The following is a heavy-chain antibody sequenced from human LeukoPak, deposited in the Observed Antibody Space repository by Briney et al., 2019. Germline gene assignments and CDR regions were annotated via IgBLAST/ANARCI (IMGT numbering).Heavy chain of an antibody. CDR1: GFTFSSYG. CDR3: ARDDWGIDY. V-gene: IGHV3-30*02. Sequence: GGSLRLSCAASGFTFSSYGMHWVRQAPGKGLEWVAFLRYDGSNKDYADSVKGRFTISRDNSKNTLGLEMNSLRAEDTAVYYCARDDWGIDYWGQGTLVTVSS. CDR2: LRYDGSNK. D-gene: IGHD2-21*01. J-gene: IGHJ4*02.